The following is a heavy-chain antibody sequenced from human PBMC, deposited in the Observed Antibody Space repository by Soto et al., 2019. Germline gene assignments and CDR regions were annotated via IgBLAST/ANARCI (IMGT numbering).Heavy chain of an antibody. CDR1: GFTFSSYA. CDR2: ISYDGSNK. J-gene: IGHJ6*02. D-gene: IGHD2-2*01. CDR3: ARDTGIPNIVLVPAAKQYYYYGMDV. Sequence: QVQLVESGGGVVQPGRSLRLSCAASGFTFSSYAMHWVRQAPGKGLEWVAVISYDGSNKYYADSVKGRFTISRDNSKNTLYLQMNSLRAEDTPVYYCARDTGIPNIVLVPAAKQYYYYGMDVWGQGTTVTVSS. V-gene: IGHV3-30-3*01.